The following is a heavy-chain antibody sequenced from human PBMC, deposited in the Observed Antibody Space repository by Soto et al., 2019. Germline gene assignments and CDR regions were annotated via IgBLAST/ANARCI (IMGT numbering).Heavy chain of an antibody. CDR1: GFTLNGYS. Sequence: VQLVESGGGLVQPGGSLRLSCAASGFTLNGYSMNWVRQAPGKGLEWVAYITTSSSTIYYVDPVKGRFTIFRDNARNSRYLQMNSLRDEDTAVYYCARRAASGSAGLDVWGQGTTVTV. D-gene: IGHD5-12*01. V-gene: IGHV3-48*02. J-gene: IGHJ6*02. CDR2: ITTSSSTI. CDR3: ARRAASGSAGLDV.